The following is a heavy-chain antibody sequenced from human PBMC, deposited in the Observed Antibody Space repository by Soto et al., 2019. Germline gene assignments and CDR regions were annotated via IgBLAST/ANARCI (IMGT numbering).Heavy chain of an antibody. CDR3: ARPAPYYAMDV. CDR2: IRSGGDT. J-gene: IGHJ6*02. Sequence: EEQLVETGGGLSQPGGSLRLSCAASGFSVSINYMGWVRQPPGKGLEWVSLIRSGGDTDYADSVRGRFTISRDNSKNTVFLQMNSLRAEDTAIYYCARPAPYYAMDVWGQGTTVTVSS. CDR1: GFSVSINY. V-gene: IGHV3-53*02.